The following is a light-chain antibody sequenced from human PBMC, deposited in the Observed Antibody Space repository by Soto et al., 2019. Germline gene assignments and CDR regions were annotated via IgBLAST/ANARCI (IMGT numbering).Light chain of an antibody. V-gene: IGKV1-5*01. CDR1: QSISSW. CDR3: QQYNSYSQT. CDR2: DAS. J-gene: IGKJ1*01. Sequence: DLQMTQSPSTLSASVGDRVTITCGASQSISSWLAWYQQKPGKAPKLLIYDASSLESGVPSRFSGSGSGTEFTLTISSLQPDEFATYYCQQYNSYSQTFGQGTKVDIK.